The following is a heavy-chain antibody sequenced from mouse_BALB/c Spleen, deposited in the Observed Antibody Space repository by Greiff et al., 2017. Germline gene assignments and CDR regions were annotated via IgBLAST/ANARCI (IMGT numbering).Heavy chain of an antibody. V-gene: IGHV7-3*02. CDR1: GFTFTDYY. CDR2: IRNKANGYTT. D-gene: IGHD2-1*01. Sequence: EVKVVESGGGLVQPGGSLRLSCATSGFTFTDYYMSWVRQPHGKALEWLGFIRNKANGYTTEYSASVKGRFTISRDNSKSILYLQMNTLRAEDSATYYCARDIDGNYAYWGQGTLVTVSA. CDR3: ARDIDGNYAY. J-gene: IGHJ3*01.